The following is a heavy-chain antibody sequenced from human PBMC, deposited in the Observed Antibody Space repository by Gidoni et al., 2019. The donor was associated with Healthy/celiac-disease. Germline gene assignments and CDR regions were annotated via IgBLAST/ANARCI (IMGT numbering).Heavy chain of an antibody. CDR1: GGSFSGYY. Sequence: QVQLQQWGAGLLKPSETLSLTCAVYGGSFSGYYRSWIRQPPGKGLEWIGEINHSGSTNYNPSLKSRVTISVDTSKNQFSRKLSSVTAADTAVYYCARGPEQLLWFREVYYYYGMDVWGQGTTVTVSS. D-gene: IGHD3-10*01. CDR3: ARGPEQLLWFREVYYYYGMDV. V-gene: IGHV4-34*01. CDR2: INHSGST. J-gene: IGHJ6*02.